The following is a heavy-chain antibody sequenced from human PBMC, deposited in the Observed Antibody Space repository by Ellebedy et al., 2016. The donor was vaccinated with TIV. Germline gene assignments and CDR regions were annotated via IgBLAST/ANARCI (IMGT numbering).Heavy chain of an antibody. CDR1: GFTFSSHD. V-gene: IGHV3-13*01. CDR3: VRSSSGFDY. J-gene: IGHJ4*02. D-gene: IGHD6-25*01. Sequence: PGGSLRLSCAASGFTFSSHDMHWVRHATGKGLEWVSAIGTAGDTYYAGSVKGRFTISRENAKNSLYLQMNSLRAEDTAVYYCVRSSSGFDYWGQGTLVTVSS. CDR2: IGTAGDT.